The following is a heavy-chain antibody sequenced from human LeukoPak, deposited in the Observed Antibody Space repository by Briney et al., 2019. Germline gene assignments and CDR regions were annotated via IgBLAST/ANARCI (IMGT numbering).Heavy chain of an antibody. CDR3: AIQPDNGVWAFDI. Sequence: SETLSLTCTVSGGSISSSSYYWGWVRQSPGRGLEWIGSIYYSGSTYHNPSLKSRVTISVDTSKNQCSLKLSSVTAADTAEYYCAIQPDNGVWAFDIWGQGTMVTVAS. D-gene: IGHD2-8*01. J-gene: IGHJ3*02. V-gene: IGHV4-39*01. CDR2: IYYSGST. CDR1: GGSISSSSYY.